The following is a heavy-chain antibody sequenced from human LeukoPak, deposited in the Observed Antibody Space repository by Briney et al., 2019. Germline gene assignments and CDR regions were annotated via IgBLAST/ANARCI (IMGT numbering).Heavy chain of an antibody. CDR2: IYYSGST. V-gene: IGHV4-59*01. D-gene: IGHD2/OR15-2a*01. CDR3: ARAQGYYRTRNSFDY. Sequence: SETLSLTCTVSGGSISSYYWSWIRQPPGKGLEWIGYIYYSGSTNYNPSLKSRVTISVDTSKNQFSLKLSSVTAADTAVYYCARAQGYYRTRNSFDYWGQGTLVTVSS. CDR1: GGSISSYY. J-gene: IGHJ4*02.